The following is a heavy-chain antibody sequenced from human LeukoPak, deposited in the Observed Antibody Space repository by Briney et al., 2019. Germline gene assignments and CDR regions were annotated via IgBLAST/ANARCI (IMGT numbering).Heavy chain of an antibody. D-gene: IGHD1-26*01. CDR2: IWDDGTYK. J-gene: IGHJ4*02. V-gene: IGHV3-33*01. Sequence: GRSLRLSCAASGFTFSSYAIHWVRQAPGKGLEWGAVIWDDGTYKYYADSVKGRFTISRDNSKNTLYLQMNGLRAEDTAVYFCARGEVGGTLLDYWGQGALVTVSS. CDR1: GFTFSSYA. CDR3: ARGEVGGTLLDY.